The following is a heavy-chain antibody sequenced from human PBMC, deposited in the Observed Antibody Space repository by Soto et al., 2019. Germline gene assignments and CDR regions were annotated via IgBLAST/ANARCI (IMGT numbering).Heavy chain of an antibody. Sequence: PSETLSLTCAVSGGSISSGGYSWSWIRQPPGKGLEWIGYIYHSGSTYYNPSLKSRVTISVDTSKNQFSLKLSSVTAADTAVYYCARAEEASSSSIWGQGTLVTVSS. CDR3: ARAEEASSSSI. D-gene: IGHD6-6*01. CDR2: IYHSGST. V-gene: IGHV4-30-2*01. J-gene: IGHJ4*02. CDR1: GGSISSGGYS.